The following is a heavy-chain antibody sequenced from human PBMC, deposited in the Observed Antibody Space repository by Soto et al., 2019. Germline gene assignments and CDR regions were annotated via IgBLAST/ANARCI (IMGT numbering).Heavy chain of an antibody. J-gene: IGHJ6*02. CDR3: ARGPTIFGVVIIRDYYGMDV. Sequence: QVQLVQSGAEVKKPGASVKVSCKASGYTFTGYYMHWVRQAPGQGLEWMGWINPNSGGTTYAQKLQARVTMTRDTSISTAYMELSRLRSDDTAVYYCARGPTIFGVVIIRDYYGMDVWGQGTTFTVSS. D-gene: IGHD3-3*01. CDR2: INPNSGGT. V-gene: IGHV1-2*02. CDR1: GYTFTGYY.